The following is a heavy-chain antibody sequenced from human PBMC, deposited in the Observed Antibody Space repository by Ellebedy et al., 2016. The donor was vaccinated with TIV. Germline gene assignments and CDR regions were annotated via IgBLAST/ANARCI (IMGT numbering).Heavy chain of an antibody. D-gene: IGHD2-21*02. CDR1: GLTFNDYY. Sequence: GESLKISCAASGLTFNDYYMSWIRQAPGKGLEWVSGIVGSGAEKYADSVKGRFTISRDNSKRTVDLQMRSVRAEDTAVYFCAKDRTSGDGYWVFDSWGQGTMVSVSS. CDR2: IVGSGAE. CDR3: AKDRTSGDGYWVFDS. J-gene: IGHJ4*02. V-gene: IGHV3-69-1*02.